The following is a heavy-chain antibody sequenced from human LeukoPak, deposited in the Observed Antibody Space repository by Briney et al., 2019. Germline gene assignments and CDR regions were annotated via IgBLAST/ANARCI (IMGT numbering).Heavy chain of an antibody. V-gene: IGHV3-66*01. J-gene: IGHJ6*03. CDR1: TFSVSTNY. Sequence: GGSLRLSCAASTFSVSTNYMSWVRQAPGKGLEWISVLYSSGYTKYADSVRGRFSISRDNSENTLSLQMNSLRAEDTAVYYCSTLTHDYYYYYMDVWGKGTTVTVSS. CDR3: STLTHDYYYYYMDV. CDR2: LYSSGYT.